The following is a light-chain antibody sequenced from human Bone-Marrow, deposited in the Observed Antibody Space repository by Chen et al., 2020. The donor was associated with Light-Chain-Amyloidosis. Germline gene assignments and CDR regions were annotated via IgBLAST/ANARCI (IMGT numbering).Light chain of an antibody. CDR3: SSDTMTNALV. Sequence: QSALTQPAPVSGSPGQSTTISCNGTSSDVGGDNHVSWYPQHPDNAPTLMIFVVTNRPSWVPDRFSSSESDNTASLTLSGLQTGDGADYFCSSDTMTNALVFGSGTTLTVL. CDR2: VVT. CDR1: SSDVGGDNH. J-gene: IGLJ1*01. V-gene: IGLV2-14*01.